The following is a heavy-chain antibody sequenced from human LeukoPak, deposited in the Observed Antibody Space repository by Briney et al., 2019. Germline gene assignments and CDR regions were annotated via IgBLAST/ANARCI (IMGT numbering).Heavy chain of an antibody. CDR1: GYTFTGYY. D-gene: IGHD2-8*01. J-gene: IGHJ4*02. CDR3: ARDIVRYCTNGVCYHLDY. V-gene: IGHV1-2*02. CDR2: INPNSGGT. Sequence: GASVKVSCKASGYTFTGYYMHWVRQAPGQGLEWMGWINPNSGGTNYAQKFQGRVTMTTDTSTSTAYMELRSLRSDDTAVYYCARDIVRYCTNGVCYHLDYWGQGTLVTVSS.